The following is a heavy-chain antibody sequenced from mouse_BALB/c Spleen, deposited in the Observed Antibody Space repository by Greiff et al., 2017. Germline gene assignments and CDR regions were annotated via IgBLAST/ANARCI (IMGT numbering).Heavy chain of an antibody. J-gene: IGHJ1*01. CDR1: GFNIKDYY. V-gene: IGHV14-4*02. CDR3: NAHFFTTVAPYWYFDV. CDR2: IDPENGDT. Sequence: VHVKQSGAELVRSGASVKLSCTASGFNIKDYYMHWVKQRPEQGLEWIGWIDPENGDTEYAPKFQGKATMTADTSSNTAYLQLSSLTSEDTAVYYCNAHFFTTVAPYWYFDVWGAGTTVTVSS. D-gene: IGHD1-1*01.